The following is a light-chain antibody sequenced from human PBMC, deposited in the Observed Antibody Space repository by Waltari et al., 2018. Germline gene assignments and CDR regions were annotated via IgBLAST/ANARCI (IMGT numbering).Light chain of an antibody. CDR1: QDISSW. Sequence: DIQMTQSPSSVSASVGDRVTITCRASQDISSWLAWYQQKPGKAPKLLIYAASSLQSGVPSRCSGSGSGTDFTLTINSLQPEDFATYYCQQANSFPPRVTFGGGTKVEIK. J-gene: IGKJ4*01. CDR3: QQANSFPPRVT. V-gene: IGKV1-12*01. CDR2: AAS.